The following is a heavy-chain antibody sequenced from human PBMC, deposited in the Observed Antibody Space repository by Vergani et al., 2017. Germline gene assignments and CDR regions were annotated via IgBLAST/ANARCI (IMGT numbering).Heavy chain of an antibody. D-gene: IGHD6-19*01. CDR1: GDIFNNYT. CDR2: IIPIIRLD. CDR3: ARVSPGDNSGWEPFDY. Sequence: QVHLEQSGTEVKKPGSSVKVSCKVSGDIFNNYTVTWVRQAPGQGLEWMGRIIPIIRLDTSAQKFQDRGKITGVTSTNTVYMEMNNLRSEDTAGYYCARVSPGDNSGWEPFDYWGQGTLVTVPS. J-gene: IGHJ4*02. V-gene: IGHV1-69*02.